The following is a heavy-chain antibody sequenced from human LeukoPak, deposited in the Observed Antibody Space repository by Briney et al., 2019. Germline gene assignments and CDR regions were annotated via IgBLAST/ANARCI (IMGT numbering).Heavy chain of an antibody. CDR2: ISYSGTT. Sequence: SETLSLTCTVSGGSISSGTYYWGWIRQPPGKGLEWIGSISYSGTTYYSPSLKSRVTISVDTSKNQFSLKLSSVTAADTAVYYCARDPQVTNWFDPWGQGTLVTVSS. D-gene: IGHD2-21*02. CDR1: GGSISSGTYY. J-gene: IGHJ5*02. CDR3: ARDPQVTNWFDP. V-gene: IGHV4-39*07.